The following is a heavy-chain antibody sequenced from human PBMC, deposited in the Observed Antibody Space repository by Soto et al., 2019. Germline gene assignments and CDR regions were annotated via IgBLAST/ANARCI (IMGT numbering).Heavy chain of an antibody. CDR3: ARARAVDWYFDL. CDR2: INTDNGNT. D-gene: IGHD6-19*01. V-gene: IGHV1-3*04. CDR1: GYTFTSCA. J-gene: IGHJ2*01. Sequence: QVQVVQSGAEVKKPGASVKVSCKASGYTFTSCAIHWVRQAPGQRLEWMGWINTDNGNTKYSQRFQGRVTITRDTSASTAYMELSNLISEGTAVYYCARARAVDWYFDLWGRGTLVTVSS.